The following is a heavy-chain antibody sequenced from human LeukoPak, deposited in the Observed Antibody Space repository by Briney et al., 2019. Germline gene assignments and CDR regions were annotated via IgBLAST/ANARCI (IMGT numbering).Heavy chain of an antibody. CDR2: IKGDGSEK. J-gene: IGHJ4*02. CDR1: GFSVSSYW. D-gene: IGHD1-14*01. CDR3: ARGGVRRGWYDY. Sequence: GGSLRLSWAASGFSVSSYWIKWVRQDPGKGLEWVANIKGDGSEKYYADSVKGRFTISRDNAKNSLYLQMNSLRAEDTAVYYCARGGVRRGWYDYWGQGTLVTVSS. V-gene: IGHV3-7*01.